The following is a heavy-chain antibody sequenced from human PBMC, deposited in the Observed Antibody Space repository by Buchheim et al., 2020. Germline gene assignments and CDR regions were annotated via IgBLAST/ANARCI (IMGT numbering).Heavy chain of an antibody. CDR3: ARRYSSSWFIPQWDPFDY. CDR1: GFTFSSYW. Sequence: EVQLVESGGGLVQPGGSLRLSCAASGFTFSSYWMSWVHQAPGKGLEWVANIKQDGSEKYYVDSVKGRFTISRDNAKNSLYLQMNSLRAEDTAVYYCARRYSSSWFIPQWDPFDYWGQGTL. D-gene: IGHD6-13*01. V-gene: IGHV3-7*01. CDR2: IKQDGSEK. J-gene: IGHJ4*02.